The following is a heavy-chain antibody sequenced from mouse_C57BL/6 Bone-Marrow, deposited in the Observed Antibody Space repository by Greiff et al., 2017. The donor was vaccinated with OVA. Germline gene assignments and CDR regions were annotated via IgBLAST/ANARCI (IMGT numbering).Heavy chain of an antibody. J-gene: IGHJ2*01. CDR3: ASRSNYD. CDR1: GYTFTSYG. CDR2: IYPRSGNT. V-gene: IGHV1-81*01. D-gene: IGHD2-5*01. Sequence: QVQLQQSAAELARPGASVKLSCKASGYTFTSYGISWVKQRTGQGLEWIGEIYPRSGNTYYNEKFKGKATLTADKSSSTAYMELRSLTSEDSAVYFCASRSNYDWGQGTTLTVSS.